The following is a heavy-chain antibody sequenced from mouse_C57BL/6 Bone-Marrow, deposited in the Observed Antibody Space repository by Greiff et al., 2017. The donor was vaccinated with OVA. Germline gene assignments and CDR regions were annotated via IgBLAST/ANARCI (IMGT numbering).Heavy chain of an antibody. CDR2: ISSGGDYI. Sequence: EVKLMESGEGLVKPGGSLKLSCAASGFTFSSYAMSWVRQTPEKRLEWVAYISSGGDYIYYADTVKSRFTISRDNARNTLYLQMSSLKSEDTAMYYCTRGHYDYGMDYWGQGTSVTVSS. V-gene: IGHV5-9-1*02. CDR1: GFTFSSYA. D-gene: IGHD2-4*01. J-gene: IGHJ4*01. CDR3: TRGHYDYGMDY.